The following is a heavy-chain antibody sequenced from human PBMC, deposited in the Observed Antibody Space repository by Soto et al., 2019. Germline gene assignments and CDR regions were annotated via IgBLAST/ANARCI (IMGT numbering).Heavy chain of an antibody. V-gene: IGHV1-8*01. CDR3: AEAGYYDSSGYRDY. Sequence: QVQLVQSGAEVKKPGASVKVSFKASGYSFTSYDINWVRKATGQGLEWMGWMNPNSGNTGYAQKFQGRVTMTRNTSISTAYMELSSLRSEDTAVYYCAEAGYYDSSGYRDYWGQGTLVTVSS. J-gene: IGHJ4*02. CDR1: GYSFTSYD. CDR2: MNPNSGNT. D-gene: IGHD3-22*01.